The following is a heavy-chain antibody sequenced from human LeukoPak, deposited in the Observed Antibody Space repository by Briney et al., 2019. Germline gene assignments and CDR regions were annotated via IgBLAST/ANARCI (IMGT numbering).Heavy chain of an antibody. CDR1: GGSVSSYY. Sequence: SETLTLTCTVSGGSVSSYYWSWIRQPPGKGLEWIGNIYISGGTNYNPSLKSRVTISVDTSKNQLSLRLSAVTAAATAVSYCESDGVHTDYFDYWGQGTLVTVSS. J-gene: IGHJ4*02. V-gene: IGHV4-4*09. D-gene: IGHD2-21*01. CDR2: IYISGGT. CDR3: ESDGVHTDYFDY.